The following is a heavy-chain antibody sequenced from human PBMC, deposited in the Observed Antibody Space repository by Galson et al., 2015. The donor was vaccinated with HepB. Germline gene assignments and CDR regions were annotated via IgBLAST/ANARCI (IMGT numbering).Heavy chain of an antibody. J-gene: IGHJ4*02. Sequence: QSGAEVKKPGESLIISCKGSGYDFTSYWIAWVRQMPGKGLEWMASFYPGDSETTYSPSFQGQVTMSADKSINTAYLQWSSLKASDTAMYYCARLGVWWELLFWGQGTLVTVSS. V-gene: IGHV5-51*01. CDR3: ARLGVWWELLF. CDR1: GYDFTSYW. CDR2: FYPGDSET. D-gene: IGHD1-26*01.